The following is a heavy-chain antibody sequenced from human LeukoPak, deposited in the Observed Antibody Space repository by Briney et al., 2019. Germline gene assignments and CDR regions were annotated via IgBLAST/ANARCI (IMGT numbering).Heavy chain of an antibody. Sequence: SETLSLTCTVSGDSIRSYYWSWIRQPPGKGLVWIGYIYYSGSTYYNPSLNSRVTISVDTSRNQFSLRLSSVTAADTAVYYCARGYGDFRVEGRYFHSWGQGTLVTVSS. CDR3: ARGYGDFRVEGRYFHS. CDR2: IYYSGST. CDR1: GDSIRSYY. J-gene: IGHJ4*02. V-gene: IGHV4-59*01. D-gene: IGHD4-17*01.